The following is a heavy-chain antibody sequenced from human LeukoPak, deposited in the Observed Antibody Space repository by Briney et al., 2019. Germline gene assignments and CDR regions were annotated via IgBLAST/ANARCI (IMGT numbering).Heavy chain of an antibody. D-gene: IGHD5-24*01. J-gene: IGHJ4*02. CDR3: ARSNDIRMGSKRGIEMGY. CDR2: IFYSGST. CDR1: GGSISTSNYY. V-gene: IGHV4-39*07. Sequence: SETLSLTCTVSGGSISTSNYYWGWIRQPPGKGLEWIGNIFYSGSTYYSPSLRSRVTISLDTSRNQFSLKLHSVTAADTAVYYCARSNDIRMGSKRGIEMGYWGQGTLVTVSS.